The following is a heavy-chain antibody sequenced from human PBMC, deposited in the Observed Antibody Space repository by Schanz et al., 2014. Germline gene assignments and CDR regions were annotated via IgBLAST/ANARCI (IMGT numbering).Heavy chain of an antibody. V-gene: IGHV3-48*04. CDR3: ARPRFDYGEVDY. CDR1: GFIFSNYG. CDR2: ICSSGNTI. Sequence: VQLVESGGGVVQPGGSLRLSCAASGFIFSNYGMHWVRQAPGKGLEWVSYICSSGNTIYYADSVKGRFTISRDNAKNSLYLQMNSLRAEDTAVYYCARPRFDYGEVDYWGQGTLVTVSS. J-gene: IGHJ4*02. D-gene: IGHD4-17*01.